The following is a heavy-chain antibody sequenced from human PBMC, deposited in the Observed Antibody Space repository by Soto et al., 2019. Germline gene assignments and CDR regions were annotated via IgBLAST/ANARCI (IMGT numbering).Heavy chain of an antibody. Sequence: PGGALRPSCAASGFTCSSYSMNWVRQAPGKGLEWVSYISSSSSTIYYADSVKGRFTISRDNAKNSLYLQMNSLRAEDTAVYYCARDRLLELWSVDYWGQGTLVTVSS. D-gene: IGHD1-7*01. CDR1: GFTCSSYS. J-gene: IGHJ4*02. V-gene: IGHV3-48*01. CDR3: ARDRLLELWSVDY. CDR2: ISSSSSTI.